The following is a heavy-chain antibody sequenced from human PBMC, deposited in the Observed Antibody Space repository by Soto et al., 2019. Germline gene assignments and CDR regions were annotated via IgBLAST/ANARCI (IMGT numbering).Heavy chain of an antibody. CDR1: GFTFSSYS. CDR3: ARVPNSSSWYLYFYY. J-gene: IGHJ4*02. CDR2: ISSSSSYI. V-gene: IGHV3-21*01. D-gene: IGHD6-13*01. Sequence: GGSLRLSCAASGFTFSSYSMNWVRQAPGKGLEWVSSISSSSSYIYYADSVKGRFTISRDNAKNSLYLQMNSLRAEDTAVYYCARVPNSSSWYLYFYYWGPGTLVTVSS.